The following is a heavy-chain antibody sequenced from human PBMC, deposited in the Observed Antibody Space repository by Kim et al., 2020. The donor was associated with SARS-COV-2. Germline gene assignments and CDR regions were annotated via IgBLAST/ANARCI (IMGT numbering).Heavy chain of an antibody. J-gene: IGHJ4*02. V-gene: IGHV6-1*01. CDR2: TFYRSRWFN. Sequence: SQTLSLTCAISGDSVSSKTGSWNWIRQSPLRGLEWLGRTFYRSRWFNEYAPSVNSRITINSDTSKNQFSLQLNSVIPEDTAVYFCTSGAGNFDHWGQGILVTVSS. D-gene: IGHD1-26*01. CDR3: TSGAGNFDH. CDR1: GDSVSSKTGS.